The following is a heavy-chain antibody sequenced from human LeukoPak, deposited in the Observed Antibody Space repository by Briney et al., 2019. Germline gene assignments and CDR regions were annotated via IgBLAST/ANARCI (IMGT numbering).Heavy chain of an antibody. V-gene: IGHV3-23*01. CDR1: GFTVSSSY. Sequence: GGSLRLSCAASGFTVSSSYMSWVRQAPGKGLEWVSAISGSGGSTYYADSVKGRFTISRDNSKNTLYLQMNSLRAEDTAVYYCARANGSGSFDAFDIWGQGTMVTVSS. J-gene: IGHJ3*02. D-gene: IGHD3-10*01. CDR3: ARANGSGSFDAFDI. CDR2: ISGSGGST.